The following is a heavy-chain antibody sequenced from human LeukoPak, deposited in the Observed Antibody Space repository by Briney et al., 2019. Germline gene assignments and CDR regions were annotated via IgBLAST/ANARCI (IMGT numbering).Heavy chain of an antibody. Sequence: GGSLRLSCAASGFTFSSYGMHWVRQAPGKGLEWVAVISYDGSNKYYADSVKGRFTVSRDNPKNTLYLQMNSLRAEDTAVYYCAKSTTADFDYWGQGTLVTVSS. V-gene: IGHV3-30*18. J-gene: IGHJ4*02. CDR2: ISYDGSNK. D-gene: IGHD6-25*01. CDR1: GFTFSSYG. CDR3: AKSTTADFDY.